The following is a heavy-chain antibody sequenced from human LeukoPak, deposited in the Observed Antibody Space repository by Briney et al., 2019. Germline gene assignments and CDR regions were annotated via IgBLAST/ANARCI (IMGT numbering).Heavy chain of an antibody. CDR2: ISGSGGST. D-gene: IGHD4-23*01. J-gene: IGHJ3*02. V-gene: IGHV3-23*01. CDR1: GFTFSSYA. Sequence: GGSLRLSCAASGFTFSSYAMSWVRQAPGKGLEWVSAISGSGGSTYYADSVKGRFTISRDNSKNTRYLQMNSLRAEDTAVYYCAKGGNPFDAFDIWGQGTMVTVSS. CDR3: AKGGNPFDAFDI.